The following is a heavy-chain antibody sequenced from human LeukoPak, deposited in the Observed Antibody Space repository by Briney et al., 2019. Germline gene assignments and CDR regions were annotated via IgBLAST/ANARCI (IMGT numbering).Heavy chain of an antibody. CDR2: ISAYNGNT. Sequence: AAVKVSCKASGYAFTSYGISWVRQAPGQGLEWMGWISAYNGNTNYAQKLQGRVTMTTDTSTSTAYMELRGLRSDDTAVYYCAREGPRRFIDYWGQGTLVTVSS. J-gene: IGHJ4*02. V-gene: IGHV1-18*01. CDR1: GYAFTSYG. CDR3: AREGPRRFIDY.